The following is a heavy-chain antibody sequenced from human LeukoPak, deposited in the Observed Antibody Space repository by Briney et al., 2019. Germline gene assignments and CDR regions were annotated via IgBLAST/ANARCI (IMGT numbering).Heavy chain of an antibody. J-gene: IGHJ6*02. V-gene: IGHV3-23*01. Sequence: GGSLRLSCAASGFTFSSYSMNWVRQAPGKGLEWVSAISGSGGSTYYADSVKGRFTISRDNSKNTLYLQMNSLRAEDTAVYYCAKGLGSSEWGYYYYGMDVWGQGTTVTVSS. CDR2: ISGSGGST. CDR3: AKGLGSSEWGYYYYGMDV. CDR1: GFTFSSYS. D-gene: IGHD6-19*01.